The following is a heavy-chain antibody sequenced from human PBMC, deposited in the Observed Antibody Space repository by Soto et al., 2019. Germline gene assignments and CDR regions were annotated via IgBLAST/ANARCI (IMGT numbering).Heavy chain of an antibody. CDR1: GGSFSGYY. CDR3: ARGGIAERVDY. V-gene: IGHV4-34*01. J-gene: IGHJ4*02. Sequence: QVQLQQWGAGLLKPSETLSLTCAVYGGSFSGYYWGWIRQPPGKGLEWIGEINHSGSTNYNPSLKSRVTISVDTSKNQFSLKLSSVTAADTAVYYCARGGIAERVDYWGQGTLVTVSS. CDR2: INHSGST.